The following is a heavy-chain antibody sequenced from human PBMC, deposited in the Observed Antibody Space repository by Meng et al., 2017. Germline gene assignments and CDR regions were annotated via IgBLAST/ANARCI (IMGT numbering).Heavy chain of an antibody. Sequence: QVQLVEAGAEGKMPGASVKGSCNASGYTFTGYYMHWVRQAPGPGLEWMGRINPNSGGTNYAQKFQGRVTMTRDTSISTAYMELSRLRSDDTAVYYCARGDWGSLSFDYWGQGTLVTVSS. CDR2: INPNSGGT. D-gene: IGHD7-27*01. J-gene: IGHJ4*02. CDR3: ARGDWGSLSFDY. CDR1: GYTFTGYY. V-gene: IGHV1-2*06.